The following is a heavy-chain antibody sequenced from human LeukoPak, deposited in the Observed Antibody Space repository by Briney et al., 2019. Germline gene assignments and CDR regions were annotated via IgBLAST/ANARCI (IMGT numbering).Heavy chain of an antibody. V-gene: IGHV4-30-4*08. CDR1: GGSISSGDYY. D-gene: IGHD3-9*01. CDR3: AVGGYEILTGDKVDY. J-gene: IGHJ4*02. CDR2: IYYSGST. Sequence: PSETLSLTCTVSGGSISSGDYYWSWIRQPPGKGLEWIGYIYYSGSTYYNPSLKSRVTISVDTSKNQFSLKLSSVTAADTAVYYCAVGGYEILTGDKVDYWGQGTLVTVSS.